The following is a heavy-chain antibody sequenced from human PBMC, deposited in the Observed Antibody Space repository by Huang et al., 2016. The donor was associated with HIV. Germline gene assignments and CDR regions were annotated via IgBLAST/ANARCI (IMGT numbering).Heavy chain of an antibody. Sequence: QVRLQESGPGLVKPSETLSLSCTVSGDSVSSHYWGWIRHPPGKGLEWIGTVYDSGTTQYNPRLNSRITISVDTSKNGFSLNITSVSAADTAMYFCVRDQGRLAVGGIDNWFDPWGQGALVTVSS. CDR3: VRDQGRLAVGGIDNWFDP. J-gene: IGHJ5*02. CDR2: VYDSGTT. CDR1: GDSVSSHY. V-gene: IGHV4-59*02. D-gene: IGHD6-19*01.